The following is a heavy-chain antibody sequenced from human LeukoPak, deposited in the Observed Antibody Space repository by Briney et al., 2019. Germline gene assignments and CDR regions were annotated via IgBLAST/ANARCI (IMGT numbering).Heavy chain of an antibody. CDR1: GDSISNYY. V-gene: IGHV4-59*01. CDR3: ARSGGYSSPQNY. J-gene: IGHJ4*02. CDR2: ISYIGST. D-gene: IGHD6-19*01. Sequence: SETLSLTCTVSGDSISNYYWSWIRQPPGEGLEWLGHISYIGSTNYNPSLNSRVTISVDTSKNQFSLKLSSVTAADTAVYYCARSGGYSSPQNYWGQGTLVTVSS.